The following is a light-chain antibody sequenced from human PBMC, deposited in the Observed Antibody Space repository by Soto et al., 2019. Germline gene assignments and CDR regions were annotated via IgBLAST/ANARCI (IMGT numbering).Light chain of an antibody. CDR1: SSNIGYNF. V-gene: IGLV1-51*01. CDR3: GTWDTSLSAYV. J-gene: IGLJ1*01. Sequence: QYVLTHPPSVSAAPGQKVTIYCSGSSSNIGYNFVSWYQHLPGTAPKLLSYDNDKRPPGISDRFSGSKSGTSATLDIAGLQTGDEADYYCGTWDTSLSAYVFGPGTKLTVL. CDR2: DND.